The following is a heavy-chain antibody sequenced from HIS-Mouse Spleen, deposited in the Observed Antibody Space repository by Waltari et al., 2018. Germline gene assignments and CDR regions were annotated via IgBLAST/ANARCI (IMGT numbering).Heavy chain of an antibody. CDR2: ISWNSGSI. Sequence: EVQLVESGGGLVQPGRSLRLSCAASGFTFDVYAMHWVRQAPGKGLEWVSGISWNSGSIGYADSVKGRFTISRDNAKNSLYLQMNSLRAEDTALYYCAKDISRGKGGAFDIWGQGTMVTVSS. J-gene: IGHJ3*02. CDR1: GFTFDVYA. CDR3: AKDISRGKGGAFDI. V-gene: IGHV3-9*01. D-gene: IGHD3-16*01.